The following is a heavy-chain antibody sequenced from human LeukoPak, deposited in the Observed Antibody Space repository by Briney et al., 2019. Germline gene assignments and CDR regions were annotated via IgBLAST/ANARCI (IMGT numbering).Heavy chain of an antibody. CDR2: ISYDGSNK. Sequence: GGSLRLSCAASGFTFSSYAMHWVRQAPGKGLEWEAVISYDGSNKYYADSVKGRFTISRDNSKNTLYLQMNSLRAEDTAVYYCARSTGVTQRVRGAFDIWGQGTMVTVSS. D-gene: IGHD3-10*01. V-gene: IGHV3-30*04. J-gene: IGHJ3*02. CDR3: ARSTGVTQRVRGAFDI. CDR1: GFTFSSYA.